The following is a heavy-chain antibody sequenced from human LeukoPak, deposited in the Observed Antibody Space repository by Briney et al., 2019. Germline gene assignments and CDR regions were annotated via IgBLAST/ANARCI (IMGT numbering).Heavy chain of an antibody. J-gene: IGHJ4*02. CDR3: TTLGAFDY. D-gene: IGHD3-16*01. CDR1: GFTFSNAW. V-gene: IGHV3-15*01. CDR2: IKRKTDGGTT. Sequence: PGGSLRLSCAASGFTFSNAWMSWVRQAPGKGLEWVGRIKRKTDGGTTDHAAPVKGRFSISRDDSKNTLYLQMNSLKTEDTAVYYCTTLGAFDYWGQGTLVTVSS.